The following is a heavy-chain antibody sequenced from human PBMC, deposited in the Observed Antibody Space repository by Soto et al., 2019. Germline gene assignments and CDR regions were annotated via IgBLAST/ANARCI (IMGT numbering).Heavy chain of an antibody. CDR2: THYSGNT. CDR3: ARHTATIRAGFDY. J-gene: IGHJ4*02. D-gene: IGHD4-17*01. V-gene: IGHV4-59*01. CDR1: GASISSCY. Sequence: SETLSLTCSVSGASISSCYWDWIRQPPGKGLEWIGYTHYSGNTNYHPSLTSRVTISLDTSRNQFSLKLSSVTAADTAVYYCARHTATIRAGFDYWGQGALVTVSS.